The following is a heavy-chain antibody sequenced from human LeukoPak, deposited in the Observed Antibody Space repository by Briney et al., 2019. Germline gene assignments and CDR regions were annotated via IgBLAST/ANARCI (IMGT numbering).Heavy chain of an antibody. J-gene: IGHJ4*02. CDR1: GGSFSGYY. Sequence: SETLSLTCAVYGGSFSGYYWSWIRQPPGKGLEWIGYIYHSGSTYYNPSLKSRVTISVDRSKNQFSLKLSSVTAADTAVYYCARQDTAMVLDYWGQGTLVTVSS. CDR2: IYHSGST. V-gene: IGHV4-34*01. D-gene: IGHD5-18*01. CDR3: ARQDTAMVLDY.